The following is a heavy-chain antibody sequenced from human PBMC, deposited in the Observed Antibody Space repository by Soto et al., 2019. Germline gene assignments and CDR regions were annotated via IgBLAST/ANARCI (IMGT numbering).Heavy chain of an antibody. J-gene: IGHJ6*02. V-gene: IGHV1-2*02. CDR2: INPNSGGT. CDR1: GSTFTGYY. Sequence: QVQLVQSGAEVKKTGASVKVSCKASGSTFTGYYMHWVRQAPGQGLEWMGWINPNSGGTNYAQKFQGRVTMTRDTSISTAYMELSRLRADDTAVYYCERGSMWVAVAGTGPDYGMDVWGQGTTVTVSS. D-gene: IGHD6-19*01. CDR3: ERGSMWVAVAGTGPDYGMDV.